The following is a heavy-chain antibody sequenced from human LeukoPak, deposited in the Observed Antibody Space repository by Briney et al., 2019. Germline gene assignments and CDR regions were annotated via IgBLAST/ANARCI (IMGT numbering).Heavy chain of an antibody. D-gene: IGHD3-22*01. Sequence: GGSLRLSCAASGFTFSSYSMNWVRQAPGKGLEWVSSISSSSSYIYYADSVKGRLTISRDNAKNSLYLQMNSLRAEDTAVYYCARDNGVVAVREIDYWGQGTLVTVSS. V-gene: IGHV3-21*01. CDR1: GFTFSSYS. CDR2: ISSSSSYI. J-gene: IGHJ4*02. CDR3: ARDNGVVAVREIDY.